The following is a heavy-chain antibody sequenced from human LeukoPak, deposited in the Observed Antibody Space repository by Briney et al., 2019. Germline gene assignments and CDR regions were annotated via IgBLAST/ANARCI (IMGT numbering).Heavy chain of an antibody. J-gene: IGHJ4*02. V-gene: IGHV4-38-2*01. CDR1: GYSISSGYY. CDR2: IYHSGST. D-gene: IGHD3-10*01. Sequence: PSETLSLTCAVSGYSISSGYYWGWIRQPPGKGLEWIGSIYHSGSTYYNPSLKSRVTISVDTSKNQLSLKLSSVTAADTAVYYCARHGIGGIIDCWGQGTLVTVSS. CDR3: ARHGIGGIIDC.